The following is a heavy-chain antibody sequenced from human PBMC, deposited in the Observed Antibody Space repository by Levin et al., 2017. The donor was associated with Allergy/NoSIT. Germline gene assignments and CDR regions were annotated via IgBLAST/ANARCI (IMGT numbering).Heavy chain of an antibody. D-gene: IGHD2-8*01. J-gene: IGHJ4*02. CDR1: GFTFSGSA. Sequence: GGSLRLSCAASGFTFSGSAMYWVRQASGKGLEWVGRIRSKANSYATAYAASVKGRFTISRDDSKNTAYLQMNSLKIEDTAVYYCTRHAETLTSPSIENCTNGVCYGDYWGQGTLVTVSS. V-gene: IGHV3-73*01. CDR3: TRHAETLTSPSIENCTNGVCYGDY. CDR2: IRSKANSYAT.